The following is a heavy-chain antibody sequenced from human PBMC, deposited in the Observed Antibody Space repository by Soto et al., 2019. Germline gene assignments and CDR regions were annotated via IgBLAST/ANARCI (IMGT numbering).Heavy chain of an antibody. J-gene: IGHJ3*01. Sequence: QVQLQQWGAGLLKPSETLSLTCAVYGGSVSSGSYYWSWIRQPPGECLEWIGEMSHSGGTHFNPFLMSRVSTSVDTFKDRFCRRMSSVTATDTSLYYCARVERTTATTDDDAFDRWGRGTTVTVSS. CDR1: GGSVSSGSYY. CDR3: ARVERTTATTDDDAFDR. D-gene: IGHD1-1*01. V-gene: IGHV4-34*01. CDR2: MSHSGGT.